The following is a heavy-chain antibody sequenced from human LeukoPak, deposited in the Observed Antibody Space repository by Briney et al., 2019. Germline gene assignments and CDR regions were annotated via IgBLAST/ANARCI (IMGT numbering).Heavy chain of an antibody. D-gene: IGHD2-15*01. CDR1: GYTFTSYD. V-gene: IGHV1-8*01. CDR2: MNPNSGNT. Sequence: GASVKVSCKASGYTFTSYDINWVRQATEQGLEWMGWMNPNSGNTGYAQKFQGRVTMTRNTSISTAYMELSSLRSEDTAVYYCARGGAATVYYYYMDVWGKGTTVTVSS. J-gene: IGHJ6*03. CDR3: ARGGAATVYYYYMDV.